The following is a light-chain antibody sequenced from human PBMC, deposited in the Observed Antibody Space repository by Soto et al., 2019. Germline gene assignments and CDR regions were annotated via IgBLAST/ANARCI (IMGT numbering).Light chain of an antibody. CDR2: SNN. J-gene: IGLJ3*02. Sequence: QSVLTQPPSASGTPGQRVTISCSGSSSNIGSNTVNWYQQLPGTAPKHLIFSNNQRPSGVPDRFSGSKSGTSASLAISGLQPEDEVDYYCAAWDDSLSWVFGGGTKVAVL. CDR1: SSNIGSNT. CDR3: AAWDDSLSWV. V-gene: IGLV1-44*01.